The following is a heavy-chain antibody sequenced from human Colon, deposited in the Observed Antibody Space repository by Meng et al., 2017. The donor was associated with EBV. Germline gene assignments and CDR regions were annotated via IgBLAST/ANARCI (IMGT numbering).Heavy chain of an antibody. D-gene: IGHD2-21*01. Sequence: QVSRQGWGRGRVRTWRTQSRAGGVAGGTISSSHWWLCVRLPPGTGLEWIGEVYHTGSTKYNPSLKSRRIISVDKSKNQFSRNLTYVTAADTAVYYCARVWQSLTAFFDSWGQGTLVTVSS. CDR1: GGTISSSHW. J-gene: IGHJ4*02. V-gene: IGHV4-4*02. CDR2: VYHTGST. CDR3: ARVWQSLTAFFDS.